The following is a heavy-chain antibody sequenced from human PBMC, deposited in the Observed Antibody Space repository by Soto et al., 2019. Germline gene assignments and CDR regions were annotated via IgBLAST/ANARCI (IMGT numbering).Heavy chain of an antibody. CDR3: ATDPYCGGDCYAKSYGMDV. Sequence: ASVKVSGKVSGYTLTELSMHWVRQAPGKGLEWMGGFDPEDGETIYAQKFQVRVTMTEDTSTDTAYRELRSLRSEDTAVYYCATDPYCGGDCYAKSYGMDVWGQGTTVTVSS. CDR1: GYTLTELS. CDR2: FDPEDGET. V-gene: IGHV1-24*01. J-gene: IGHJ6*02. D-gene: IGHD2-21*02.